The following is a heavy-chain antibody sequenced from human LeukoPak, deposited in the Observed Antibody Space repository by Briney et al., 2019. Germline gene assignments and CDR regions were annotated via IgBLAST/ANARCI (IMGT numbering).Heavy chain of an antibody. J-gene: IGHJ2*01. V-gene: IGHV3-23*01. Sequence: PGGSLRLSCAASGFTFSSYAMSWVRQAPGKGLEWVSAISGSGGSTYYADSVKGRFTISRDNSKNTLYLQMNSLRAEDTAVYYCAREGIVVVTDPYWYFDLWGRGTLVTVSS. CDR1: GFTFSSYA. D-gene: IGHD2-21*02. CDR3: AREGIVVVTDPYWYFDL. CDR2: ISGSGGST.